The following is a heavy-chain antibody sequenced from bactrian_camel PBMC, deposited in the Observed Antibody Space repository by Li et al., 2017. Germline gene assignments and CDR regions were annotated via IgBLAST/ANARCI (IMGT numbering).Heavy chain of an antibody. J-gene: IGHJ6*01. D-gene: IGHD6*01. V-gene: IGHV3S55*01. Sequence: HVQLVESGGGPVQAGGSLKLSCVASGDTIGRYCMGWFRQIPDKEREGVAGIESDGSTSYADSVKGRFTVSQDSAKNILYLQMNSLKPEDTAVYYCAADRSHGGSWYGVDFGYWGQGTQVTVS. CDR2: IESDGST. CDR1: GDTIGRYC. CDR3: AADRSHGGSWYGVDFGY.